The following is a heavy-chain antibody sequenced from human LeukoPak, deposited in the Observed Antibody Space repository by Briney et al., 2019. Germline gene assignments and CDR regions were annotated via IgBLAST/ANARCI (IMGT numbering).Heavy chain of an antibody. CDR2: ISACNGNT. V-gene: IGHV1-18*01. CDR3: ASRRINDYGDHGPDY. J-gene: IGHJ4*02. Sequence: ASVKVSCKASGYTFTSYGISWVRQAPGQGLEWMGWISACNGNTNYAQKLQGRVTMTTDTSTSTAYMELRSLRSDDTAVYYCASRRINDYGDHGPDYWGQGTLVTVSS. D-gene: IGHD4-17*01. CDR1: GYTFTSYG.